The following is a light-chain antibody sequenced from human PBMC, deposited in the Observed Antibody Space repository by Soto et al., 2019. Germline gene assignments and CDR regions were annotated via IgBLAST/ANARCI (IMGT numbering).Light chain of an antibody. J-gene: IGLJ2*01. CDR2: EVS. CDR3: SSYTGSSTGVI. Sequence: QSVLTQPASVSGSPGQSITISCTGTNSDVGGYHYVSWYQQHPGKAPKLIIYEVSNRPSGVSNRFSGSKSGNTASLTISGLQSEDEAEYYCSSYTGSSTGVIIGGGTKVTVL. V-gene: IGLV2-14*01. CDR1: NSDVGGYHY.